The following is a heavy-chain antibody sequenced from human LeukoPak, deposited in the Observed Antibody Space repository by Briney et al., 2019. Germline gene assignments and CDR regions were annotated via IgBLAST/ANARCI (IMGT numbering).Heavy chain of an antibody. J-gene: IGHJ4*02. CDR2: IVVGSGNT. V-gene: IGHV1-58*02. CDR1: GFTFTSSA. CDR3: AADRARSSASCYPYNFDY. Sequence: GTSVKVSCKASGFTFTSSAMQWVRQARGQRLEWIGWIVVGSGNTNYAQKLQERVTITRDMSTSTAYMELSSLRSEDTAVYYCAADRARSSASCYPYNFDYWGQGTLVTVSS. D-gene: IGHD2-2*01.